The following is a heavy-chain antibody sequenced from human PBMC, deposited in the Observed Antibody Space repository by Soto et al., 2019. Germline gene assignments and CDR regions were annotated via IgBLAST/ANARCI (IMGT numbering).Heavy chain of an antibody. CDR1: GFSVTNNY. V-gene: IGHV3-66*01. Sequence: EVQVVESGGGLVQPGGSLRLSCAASGFSVTNNYMNWVRQAPGKGLEWVSIIDIGGNTYYADSVKDRFTISRDNSRNTCYLPMYRLRAEDTAVYYCARGRGITGSVGGEHYFDYCGQGTLVTVSP. J-gene: IGHJ4*02. CDR3: ARGRGITGSVGGEHYFDY. CDR2: IDIGGNT. D-gene: IGHD3-10*01.